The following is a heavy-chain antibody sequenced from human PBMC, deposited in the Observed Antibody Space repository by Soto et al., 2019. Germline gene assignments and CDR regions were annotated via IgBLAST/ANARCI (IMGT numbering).Heavy chain of an antibody. CDR3: ARDDYASTGRNSGFDY. Sequence: PGGSLRLSCAASGFTFRNYAMHWVRQVRQAPGQGLEWVAVISYDGSNQFYADSVKGRFTISRDDSKNTLYLQMNSLRAEDTAVYYCARDDYASTGRNSGFDYWGEGTMVTVSS. J-gene: IGHJ4*02. V-gene: IGHV3-30-3*01. D-gene: IGHD3-22*01. CDR2: ISYDGSNQ. CDR1: GFTFRNYA.